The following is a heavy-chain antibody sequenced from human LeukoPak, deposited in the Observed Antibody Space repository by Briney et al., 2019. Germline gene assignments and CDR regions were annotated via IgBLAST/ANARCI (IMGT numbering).Heavy chain of an antibody. D-gene: IGHD3-10*01. CDR1: GVTFSSYA. J-gene: IGHJ4*02. Sequence: GGSLRLSCAASGVTFSSYAMSWVRQAPGKGLEWVSAISGSGGSTYYADTVKGRVTISRDNSKNTLYLRMNSLRAEDTAVYYCAKGPAWSSGSYFDYWGQGTLVTVSS. V-gene: IGHV3-23*01. CDR2: ISGSGGST. CDR3: AKGPAWSSGSYFDY.